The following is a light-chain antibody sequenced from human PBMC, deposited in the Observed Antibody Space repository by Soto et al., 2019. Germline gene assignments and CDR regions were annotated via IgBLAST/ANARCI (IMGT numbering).Light chain of an antibody. Sequence: EIVLTQSPATLSLSPGERATLSCRASQSVSSRLAWYQQKPGQAPRLLTYDASNRATGIPARFSGSGSGTDFTLTISSLESDDFAVYYCQQRSNWPPAITFGQGTRLENK. J-gene: IGKJ5*01. CDR1: QSVSSR. CDR2: DAS. V-gene: IGKV3-11*01. CDR3: QQRSNWPPAIT.